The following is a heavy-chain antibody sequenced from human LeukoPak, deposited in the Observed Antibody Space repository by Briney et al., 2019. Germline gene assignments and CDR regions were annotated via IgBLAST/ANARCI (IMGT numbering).Heavy chain of an antibody. V-gene: IGHV3-74*01. CDR2: INSDGSST. J-gene: IGHJ3*02. D-gene: IGHD3-22*01. Sequence: GGSLRLSCAASGFTFSSYWMHWVRQAPGKGLVWVSRINSDGSSTTYADSVKGRFTISRDNAKNTLYLQMNSLRAEDTAVYYYARAPYYYDTSGFLIWGQGTMVTVSS. CDR3: ARAPYYYDTSGFLI. CDR1: GFTFSSYW.